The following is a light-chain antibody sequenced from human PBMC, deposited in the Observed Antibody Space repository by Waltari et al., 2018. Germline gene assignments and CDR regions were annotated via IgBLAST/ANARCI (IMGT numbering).Light chain of an antibody. CDR1: SSNIGTGYA. V-gene: IGLV1-40*01. J-gene: IGLJ3*02. CDR2: GNT. Sequence: QSVLTQPPSVSGAPAQRVTISCTGSSSNIGTGYAVQWYQQLPGPAPHLLMFGNTNRPSGVPDRFSGSKSGASASLAITGLQAEDEAVYYCHSYDIGLTAWVFGGGTKLTVL. CDR3: HSYDIGLTAWV.